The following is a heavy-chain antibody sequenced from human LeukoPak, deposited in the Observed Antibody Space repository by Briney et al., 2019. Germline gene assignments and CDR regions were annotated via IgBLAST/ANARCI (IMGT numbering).Heavy chain of an antibody. D-gene: IGHD3-22*01. Sequence: GRSLRLSCAASGFTFSSYGMHWVRQAPGKGLEWVAVIWYDGSNKYYADSVKGRFTISRDNSKNTLYLQMNSLRAEDTAVYYCARDYDSSGHFDYWGQGTLVTVSS. CDR2: IWYDGSNK. J-gene: IGHJ4*02. V-gene: IGHV3-33*01. CDR3: ARDYDSSGHFDY. CDR1: GFTFSSYG.